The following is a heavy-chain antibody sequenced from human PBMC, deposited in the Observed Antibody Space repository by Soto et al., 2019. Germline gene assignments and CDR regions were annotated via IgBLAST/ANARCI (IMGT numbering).Heavy chain of an antibody. CDR2: IIPIFGTA. V-gene: IGHV1-69*01. CDR1: GGTFSSYA. J-gene: IGHJ5*02. Sequence: QVQLVQSGAEVKKPGSSVKVSCKASGGTFSSYAISWVRQAPGQGLEWMGGIIPIFGTANYAQKFQGRVTMTADDSTGTAYMELSSLRSEGTAVYYCARGRSSGYSYGYGIGFWFDPWGQGTLVTVSS. D-gene: IGHD5-18*01. CDR3: ARGRSSGYSYGYGIGFWFDP.